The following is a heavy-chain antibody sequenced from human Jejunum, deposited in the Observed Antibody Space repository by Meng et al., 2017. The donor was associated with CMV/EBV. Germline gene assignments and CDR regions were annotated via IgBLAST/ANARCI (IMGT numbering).Heavy chain of an antibody. CDR1: GVSLSNYY. CDR3: TREGVY. V-gene: IGHV4-4*07. J-gene: IGHJ4*02. D-gene: IGHD3-10*01. Sequence: APLRESGPGLVNPSGTLFLTCRCPGVSLSNYYWSWIRQPAEVGLEWLGRKSISGTTDYSPSVKSRVTMSIDTSKNTFSLTLTSVTAADTAIYYCTREGVYWGRGILVTVSS. CDR2: KSISGTT.